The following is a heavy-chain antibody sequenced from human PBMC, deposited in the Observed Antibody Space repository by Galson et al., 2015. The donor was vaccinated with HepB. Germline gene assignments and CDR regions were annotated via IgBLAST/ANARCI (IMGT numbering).Heavy chain of an antibody. CDR2: IYLDDSK. CDR3: AHRRDPYCATTGCWGGDWNFDL. CDR1: GLSLTTSVVT. J-gene: IGHJ2*01. V-gene: IGHV2-5*02. Sequence: PALVKPTQTLTLTCSFSGLSLTTSVVTVAWIRQPPGKALEWLAHIYLDDSKRYCPSLESRLTITKDTSKNQVVFTMTNMAPVETATYYCAHRRDPYCATTGCWGGDWNFDLWGRGTLVTVSS. D-gene: IGHD2-2*01.